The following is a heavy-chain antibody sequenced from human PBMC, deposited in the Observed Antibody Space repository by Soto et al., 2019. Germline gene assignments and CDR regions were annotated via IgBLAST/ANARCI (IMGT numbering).Heavy chain of an antibody. CDR1: GDSVSSNSAA. J-gene: IGHJ5*02. CDR2: TYYRSKWYN. CDR3: AREGSSSWYENNWFDP. V-gene: IGHV6-1*01. Sequence: SQTLSLTCAISGDSVSSNSAAWNWIRQSPSRGLEWLGRTYYRSKWYNDYAVSVKSRITINPDTSKNQFSLQLNSVTPEDTAVYYCAREGSSSWYENNWFDPWGQGTLVTVSS. D-gene: IGHD6-13*01.